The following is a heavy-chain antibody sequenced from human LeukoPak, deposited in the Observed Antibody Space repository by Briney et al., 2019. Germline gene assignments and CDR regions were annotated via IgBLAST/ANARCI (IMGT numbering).Heavy chain of an antibody. Sequence: GGSLRLSCAASGFTFSSYSMNWVRQAPGKGLEWLSYISSSGSTIYYADSVKGRFTISRDNAKNSLYLQMNSLRAEDTAVYYCARVGWFGESFDYWGQGTLVTVSS. CDR3: ARVGWFGESFDY. J-gene: IGHJ4*02. CDR1: GFTFSSYS. CDR2: ISSSGSTI. V-gene: IGHV3-48*04. D-gene: IGHD3-10*01.